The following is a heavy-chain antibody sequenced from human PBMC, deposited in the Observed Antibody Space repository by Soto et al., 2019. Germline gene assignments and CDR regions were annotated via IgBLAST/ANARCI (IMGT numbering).Heavy chain of an antibody. V-gene: IGHV1-2*04. CDR3: GNPSALTLVGSCDRSSYRPGVWNWFAA. CDR2: INPNSGGT. CDR1: GYTFTGYY. J-gene: IGHJ5*02. Sequence: ASVKVSCKASGYTFTGYYMHWWRQAPGQGLEGMGWINPNSGGTNYAQKFQRWVTMTRDTSISTAYMELSRLRSDDTAVYYCGNPSALTLVGSCDRSSYRPGVWNWFAAWGQGTLVTVSS. D-gene: IGHD3-16*02.